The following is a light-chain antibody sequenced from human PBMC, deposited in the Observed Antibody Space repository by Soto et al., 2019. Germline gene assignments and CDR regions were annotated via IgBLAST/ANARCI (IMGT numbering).Light chain of an antibody. V-gene: IGKV3-11*01. CDR3: QQRGNWPRT. CDR2: DAS. Sequence: EIVLTQSPATLSLSPGERATLSCRASQSVGSYLAWYQQKPGQAPRLLIYDASNRATGIPARFSGSGSGTDITLTISSLEPEDFAVYYCQQRGNWPRTFGQGTKLEIK. J-gene: IGKJ2*01. CDR1: QSVGSY.